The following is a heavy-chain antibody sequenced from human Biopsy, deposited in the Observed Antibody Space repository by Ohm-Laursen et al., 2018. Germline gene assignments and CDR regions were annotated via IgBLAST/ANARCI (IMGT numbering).Heavy chain of an antibody. D-gene: IGHD3-16*01. CDR3: ARSVGIMAAPIDY. V-gene: IGHV3-9*01. CDR1: GYTFDDHS. CDR2: ITWNSGIM. J-gene: IGHJ4*02. Sequence: SLRLSCVAPGYTFDDHSMHWVRQVPGRGLEWVSSITWNSGIMDYADSVRGRFTISRDNAKNSLYLQMNSLRVEDTAVYYCARSVGIMAAPIDYWGQGTLVTVSS.